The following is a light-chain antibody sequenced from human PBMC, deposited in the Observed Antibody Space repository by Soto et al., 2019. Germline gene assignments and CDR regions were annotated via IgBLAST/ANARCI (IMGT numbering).Light chain of an antibody. J-gene: IGLJ1*01. CDR3: CSYAGSYKV. CDR2: DVS. CDR1: SSDVGGYNY. Sequence: QSAQTQPRSVSGSPGQSVTISCTGTSSDVGGYNYVSWYQQHPGKAPKLMIYDVSKRPSGVPDRFSGSKSGNTASLTISGLQAEDEADYYCCSYAGSYKVFGTGTKLTVL. V-gene: IGLV2-11*01.